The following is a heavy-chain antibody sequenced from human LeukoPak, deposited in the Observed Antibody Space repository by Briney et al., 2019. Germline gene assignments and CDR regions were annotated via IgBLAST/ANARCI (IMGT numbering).Heavy chain of an antibody. V-gene: IGHV1-69*04. J-gene: IGHJ4*02. Sequence: GSSVKVSCKASGGTFSSYAISWVRQPPGQGLEWMGRIIPIFGIANYAQKFQGRVTITADKSTSTAYMELSSLRSEDTAVYYCARNYYGGDDYWGQGTLVTVSS. CDR1: GGTFSSYA. D-gene: IGHD4-23*01. CDR2: IIPIFGIA. CDR3: ARNYYGGDDY.